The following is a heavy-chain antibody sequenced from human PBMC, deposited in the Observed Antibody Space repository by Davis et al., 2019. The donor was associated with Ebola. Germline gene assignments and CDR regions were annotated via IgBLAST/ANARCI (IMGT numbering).Heavy chain of an antibody. CDR1: GGSISRGTYY. D-gene: IGHD1-26*01. J-gene: IGHJ4*02. CDR3: ARVGSDFDY. V-gene: IGHV4-39*01. CDR2: IYYTGGT. Sequence: PSETLSLTCTVSGGSISRGTYYWGWIRQPPGKGLEYIGTIYYTGGTYYNPSLKRRVTISVATSKNQFSLKLSSVTAADTAVYFCARVGSDFDYWGQGALVTVSS.